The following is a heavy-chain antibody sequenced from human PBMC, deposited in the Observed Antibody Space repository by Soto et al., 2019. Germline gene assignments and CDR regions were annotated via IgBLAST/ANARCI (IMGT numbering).Heavy chain of an antibody. Sequence: GASVKVSCKASGYTFTGHYIHWVRQAPEQGPEWMGEIGPESGATRYAQRFQGRVTTTMDMSITTVYMELNNLSPDDTAVYYCGRGRSGQIVVFYWGQGTPVTVSS. CDR3: GRGRSGQIVVFY. CDR2: IGPESGAT. J-gene: IGHJ4*02. V-gene: IGHV1-2*02. CDR1: GYTFTGHY. D-gene: IGHD1-26*01.